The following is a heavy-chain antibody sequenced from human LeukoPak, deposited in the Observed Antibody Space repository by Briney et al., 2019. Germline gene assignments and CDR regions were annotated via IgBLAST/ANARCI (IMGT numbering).Heavy chain of an antibody. J-gene: IGHJ6*03. V-gene: IGHV3-9*03. CDR2: ISWNSGSI. D-gene: IGHD3-10*01. Sequence: PGGSLRLSCAASGFTFDDYAMHWVRQAPGKGLEWVSGISWNSGSIGYADSVKGRFTISRDNAKNSLYLQMNSLRAEDMALYYCAKSGRGYYYYMDVWGKGTTVTVSS. CDR1: GFTFDDYA. CDR3: AKSGRGYYYYMDV.